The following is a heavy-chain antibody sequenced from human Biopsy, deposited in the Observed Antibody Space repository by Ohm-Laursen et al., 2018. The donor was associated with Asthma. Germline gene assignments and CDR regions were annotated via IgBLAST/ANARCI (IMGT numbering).Heavy chain of an antibody. D-gene: IGHD4-23*01. CDR2: IYSGGGT. V-gene: IGHV3-53*01. CDR1: GFTVSTNG. CDR3: ARAYGGSFFSGSFDI. J-gene: IGHJ3*02. Sequence: SLRLSCTASGFTVSTNGMSWVRQPPGKGLEWVSVIYSGGGTYYADSVQGRVTISRDNSKNTLSLQMNSLRAEGTAVYYCARAYGGSFFSGSFDIWGQGTMVTVSP.